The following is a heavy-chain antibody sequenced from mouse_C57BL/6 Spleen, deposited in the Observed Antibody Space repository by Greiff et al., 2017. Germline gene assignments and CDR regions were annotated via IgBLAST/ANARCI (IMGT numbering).Heavy chain of an antibody. D-gene: IGHD1-1*02. V-gene: IGHV3-6*01. CDR1: GYSITSGYY. CDR3: ARDGALFDY. Sequence: ESGPGLVKPSQSLSLTCSVTGYSITSGYYWNWIRQFPGNKLEWMGYISYDGSNNYNPSLKNRISITRDTSKNQFFLKLNSVTTEDTATYYCARDGALFDYWGQGTTLTVSS. CDR2: ISYDGSN. J-gene: IGHJ2*01.